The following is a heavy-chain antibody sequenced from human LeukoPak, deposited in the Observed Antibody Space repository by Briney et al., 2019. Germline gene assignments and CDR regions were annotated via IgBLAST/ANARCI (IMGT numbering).Heavy chain of an antibody. CDR3: ARDRGLLWFGELSGAFDI. D-gene: IGHD3-10*01. Sequence: PSETLSLTCTVSGGSISSYYWSWIRQPPGKGLEWIGYIYYSGSTNYNPSLKSRVTISVDTSKNQFSLKLSSVTAADTAVYYCARDRGLLWFGELSGAFDIWGQGTMVTVSS. V-gene: IGHV4-59*01. CDR1: GGSISSYY. CDR2: IYYSGST. J-gene: IGHJ3*02.